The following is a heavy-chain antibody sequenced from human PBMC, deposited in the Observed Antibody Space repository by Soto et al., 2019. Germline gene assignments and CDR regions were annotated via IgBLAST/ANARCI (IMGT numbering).Heavy chain of an antibody. V-gene: IGHV3-48*01. CDR1: GFTFSSYS. CDR2: ISSSSSTI. D-gene: IGHD5-12*01. CDR3: ARDHGAYAFDY. Sequence: EVQLVESGGGLVQPGGSLRLSCAASGFTFSSYSMNWVRQAPGKGLEWVSYISSSSSTIYYADSVKGRFTISRDNAKNSLYLQMNSLRAEDPAVYYCARDHGAYAFDYWGQGTLVTVSS. J-gene: IGHJ4*02.